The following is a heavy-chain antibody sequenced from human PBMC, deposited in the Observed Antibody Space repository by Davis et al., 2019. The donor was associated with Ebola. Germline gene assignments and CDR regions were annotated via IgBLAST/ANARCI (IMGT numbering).Heavy chain of an antibody. J-gene: IGHJ4*02. CDR3: ARDPPQSGGYV. D-gene: IGHD5-12*01. V-gene: IGHV3-53*04. CDR1: GFTFSSYS. Sequence: GGSLRLSCAASGFTFSSYSMNWVRQAPGKGLEWVSIFYTAGTSYYADSVKGRFTISRHSSENTVFLQMNSLRPDDTAVYYCARDPPQSGGYVWGQGTLVTVSS. CDR2: FYTAGTS.